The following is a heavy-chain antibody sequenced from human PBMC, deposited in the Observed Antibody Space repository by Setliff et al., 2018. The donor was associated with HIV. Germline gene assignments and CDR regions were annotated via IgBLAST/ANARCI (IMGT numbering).Heavy chain of an antibody. Sequence: PGGSLRLSCAGSGFTFSSYEMNWVRQAPGKGLEWVSYIGSSGVTIYYADSVKGRFTIARDNAKNSLYLQMNSLRAEDTAVYYCATRVVVAATLAEYDYWGQGTLVTVSS. J-gene: IGHJ4*02. D-gene: IGHD2-15*01. V-gene: IGHV3-48*03. CDR2: IGSSGVTI. CDR1: GFTFSSYE. CDR3: ATRVVVAATLAEYDY.